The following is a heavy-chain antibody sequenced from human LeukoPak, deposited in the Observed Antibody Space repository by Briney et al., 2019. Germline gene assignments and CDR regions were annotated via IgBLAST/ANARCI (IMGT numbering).Heavy chain of an antibody. CDR1: GGSISSSSYY. D-gene: IGHD3-22*01. CDR3: ARPSYYFDSSGYLIDL. Sequence: SETLSLTCTVSGGSISSSSYYWGWIRQPPGKGLEWIGSMYYSGSTYYNPSLKSRVTISVDTSKNQFSLKLRSVTAADTAVYYCARPSYYFDSSGYLIDLWGRGTVVTVSS. V-gene: IGHV4-39*01. J-gene: IGHJ2*01. CDR2: MYYSGST.